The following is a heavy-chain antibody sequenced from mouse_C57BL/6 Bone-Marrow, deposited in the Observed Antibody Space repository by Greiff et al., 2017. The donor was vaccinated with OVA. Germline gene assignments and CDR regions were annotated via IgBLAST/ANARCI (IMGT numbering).Heavy chain of an antibody. J-gene: IGHJ3*01. D-gene: IGHD1-1*01. Sequence: DVMLVESGGDLVKPGGSLKLSCAASGFTFSSYGMSWVRQTPDKRLEWVATISSGGSYTYYPDSVKGRSTISRDNAKNTLYLQINSLKSEDTAMYYCARHVNYYCSVATCGFADWGQGTLVTVSA. CDR1: GFTFSSYG. V-gene: IGHV5-6*02. CDR3: ARHVNYYCSVATCGFAD. CDR2: ISSGGSYT.